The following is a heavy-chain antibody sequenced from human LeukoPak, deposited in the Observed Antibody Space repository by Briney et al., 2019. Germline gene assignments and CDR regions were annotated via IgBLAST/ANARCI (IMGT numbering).Heavy chain of an antibody. CDR1: GFTFSSYS. CDR3: ARDRVLGCSGGSCYGLVSSENFDY. V-gene: IGHV3-21*01. J-gene: IGHJ4*02. D-gene: IGHD2-15*01. Sequence: GGSLRLSCAASGFTFSSYSMNWVRQAPGKGLEWVSSIRSSSSYIYYADSVKGRFTISRDNAKNPLYLQMNSLGAEDTAVYYCARDRVLGCSGGSCYGLVSSENFDYWGQGTLVTVSS. CDR2: IRSSSSYI.